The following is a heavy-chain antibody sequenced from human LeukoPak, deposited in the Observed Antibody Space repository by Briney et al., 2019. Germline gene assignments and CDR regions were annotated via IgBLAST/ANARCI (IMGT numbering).Heavy chain of an antibody. D-gene: IGHD4-17*01. CDR1: RFTFSGYA. Sequence: GGSLRLSCAASRFTFSGYAMSWVRQAPGKGLEWVSSITGHGGTTYYADSVRGRFTVSRDNSNNTLYLQMNSLRAEDTAVYCCAKDRPFGDFRRRDPDFWGQGTLVTVSS. CDR2: ITGHGGTT. J-gene: IGHJ4*02. V-gene: IGHV3-23*01. CDR3: AKDRPFGDFRRRDPDF.